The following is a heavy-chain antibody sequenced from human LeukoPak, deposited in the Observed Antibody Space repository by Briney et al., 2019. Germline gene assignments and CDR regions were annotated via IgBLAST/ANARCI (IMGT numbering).Heavy chain of an antibody. CDR3: ASERTGKVARY. V-gene: IGHV3-7*05. D-gene: IGHD5-12*01. Sequence: GGSLRLSCADSGFLFSNSWMAWVRQAPGRGLEWLANINQDGSAKTCVDSVKGRFTISRDNAKNSLYLQMNSLRAEDTAVYYCASERTGKVARYWGQGTLVTVSS. CDR2: INQDGSAK. J-gene: IGHJ4*02. CDR1: GFLFSNSW.